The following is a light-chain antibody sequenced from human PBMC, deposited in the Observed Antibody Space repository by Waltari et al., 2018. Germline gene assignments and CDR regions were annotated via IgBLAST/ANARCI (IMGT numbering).Light chain of an antibody. V-gene: IGLV2-14*03. CDR2: DVS. CDR3: SSYTATRHYV. J-gene: IGLJ1*01. Sequence: QSALTQPASVSGSPGQSITISCTGTSSDVGGYNFVSWYQQHPGTAPKLVIFDVSNRRSWASDRCSCSKYCNTAALVITGLQPDDEADDYCSSYTATRHYVFGTGTKVTVL. CDR1: SSDVGGYNF.